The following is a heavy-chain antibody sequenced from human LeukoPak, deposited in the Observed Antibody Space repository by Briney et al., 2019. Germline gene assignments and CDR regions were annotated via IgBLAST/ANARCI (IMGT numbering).Heavy chain of an antibody. CDR1: GFTFSDYY. J-gene: IGHJ4*02. CDR2: IGSSGSTI. D-gene: IGHD2-15*01. CDR3: ARDTQLKGFDY. V-gene: IGHV3-11*04. Sequence: GGSLRLSCAASGFTFSDYYMTWIRQAPGKGLEWVSYIGSSGSTIYYTDSVKGRFTVSRDNAKNSLYLQMNSLRAEDTAVYYCARDTQLKGFDYWGQGTLVTVSS.